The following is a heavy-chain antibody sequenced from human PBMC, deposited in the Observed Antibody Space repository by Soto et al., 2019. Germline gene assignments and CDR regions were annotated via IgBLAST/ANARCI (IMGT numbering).Heavy chain of an antibody. CDR3: VGGFDY. J-gene: IGHJ4*02. CDR2: ISNSGNT. V-gene: IGHV4-39*01. CDR1: GGSLSSSSYF. Sequence: SETLSLTCTVSGGSLSSSSYFWGWIRQPPGKGLEWIGSISNSGNTYSNPSLESRVTISADTSKNQFSLKPSSVAAADTAVYYCVGGFDYWGQGNMVTVSS. D-gene: IGHD1-26*01.